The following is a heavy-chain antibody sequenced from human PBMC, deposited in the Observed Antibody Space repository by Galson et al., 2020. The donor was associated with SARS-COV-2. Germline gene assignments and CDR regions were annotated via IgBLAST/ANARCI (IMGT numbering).Heavy chain of an antibody. D-gene: IGHD6-6*01. CDR2: ISAGGGMT. CDR3: ARRVPGSSTWFYFDF. J-gene: IGHJ4*02. CDR1: GFTFTSYA. V-gene: IGHV3-23*01. Sequence: GGSLRLSCAASGFTFTSYAMSWVRQAPGKGLEWVSSISAGGGMTFYADSVKGRFTISRDNSKNTLYLQMNSLRDEDTALYYCARRVPGSSTWFYFDFWGQGTLLTVSS.